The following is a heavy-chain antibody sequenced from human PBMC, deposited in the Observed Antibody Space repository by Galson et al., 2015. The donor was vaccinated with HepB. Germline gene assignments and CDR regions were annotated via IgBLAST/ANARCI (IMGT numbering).Heavy chain of an antibody. Sequence: TLSLTCTVSGGSISSGGYYWSWIRQHPGKGLEWIGYIYYSGSTYYNPSLKSRVTISVDTSKNQFSLKLSSVTAADTAVYYCARDVDFWSGAAGGFDPWGQGTLVTVSS. CDR2: IYYSGST. CDR1: GGSISSGGYY. V-gene: IGHV4-31*03. D-gene: IGHD3-3*01. CDR3: ARDVDFWSGAAGGFDP. J-gene: IGHJ5*02.